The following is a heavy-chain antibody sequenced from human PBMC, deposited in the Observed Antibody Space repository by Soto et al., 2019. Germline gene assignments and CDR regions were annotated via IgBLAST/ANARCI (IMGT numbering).Heavy chain of an antibody. CDR1: GFTFTTSA. Sequence: SVKVSCKASGFTFTTSAVQWVRQARGQRLEGIGWIVVGSGNTNYAQKFQERVTITRDMSTSTAYMELSSLRSEDTAVSYCAAEQNPYILTGYYRPDYYYGMAVWGKGTTVTVSS. V-gene: IGHV1-58*01. D-gene: IGHD3-9*01. J-gene: IGHJ6*04. CDR3: AAEQNPYILTGYYRPDYYYGMAV. CDR2: IVVGSGNT.